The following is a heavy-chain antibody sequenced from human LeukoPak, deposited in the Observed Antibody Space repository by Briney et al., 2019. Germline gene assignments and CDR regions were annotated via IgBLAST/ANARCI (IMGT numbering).Heavy chain of an antibody. D-gene: IGHD4-17*01. V-gene: IGHV1-2*02. CDR1: GYTFSDHY. CDR2: INPNSGGT. Sequence: ASVRVSCKASGYTFSDHYVQWVRQAPGQGFEWLGWINPNSGGTSYARKLRGRVIMTRDMSLSTAYMELTRLTYDDTAVYYCARGALDPETVTNYFEYWAQGTLVTVSS. J-gene: IGHJ4*02. CDR3: ARGALDPETVTNYFEY.